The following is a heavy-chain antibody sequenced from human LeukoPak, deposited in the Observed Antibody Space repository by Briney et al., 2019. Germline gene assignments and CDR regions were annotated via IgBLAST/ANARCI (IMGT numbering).Heavy chain of an antibody. CDR1: GGSSSGYY. CDR2: INHSGST. Sequence: SETLSLTCAVYGGSSSGYYWSWIRQPPGKGLEWIGEINHSGSTNYNPSLKSRVTISVDTSKNQFSLKLSSVTAADTAVYYCARVYYSNSYDYWYFDLWGRGTLVTVSS. CDR3: ARVYYSNSYDYWYFDL. V-gene: IGHV4-34*01. D-gene: IGHD6-13*01. J-gene: IGHJ2*01.